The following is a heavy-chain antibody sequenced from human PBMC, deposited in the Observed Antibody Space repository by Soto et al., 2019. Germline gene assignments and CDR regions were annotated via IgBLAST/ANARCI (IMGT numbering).Heavy chain of an antibody. CDR3: ARDRLANWFDP. J-gene: IGHJ5*02. CDR2: IYYSGST. V-gene: IGHV4-59*01. D-gene: IGHD3-9*01. Sequence: PSETLSLTCTVSGGSISTYYWSWIRQPPGKGLEWIGYIYYSGSTNYNPSLKSRVTISLDTSKNQFSLKLSSVTAADTAVYYCARDRLANWFDPWGRGTLVTVSS. CDR1: GGSISTYY.